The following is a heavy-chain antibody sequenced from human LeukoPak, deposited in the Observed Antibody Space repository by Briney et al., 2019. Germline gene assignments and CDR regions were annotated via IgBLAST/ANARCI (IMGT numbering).Heavy chain of an antibody. V-gene: IGHV3-48*01. Sequence: PGGSLRLSCAASGFTFSSYSMNWVRQAPGKGLEWVSYISSSSSTIYYADSVKGRFTISRDNAKNSLYLQMNSLRAEDTAVYYCARDSTRIHPNAFDIWGQGTMVTVSS. CDR3: ARDSTRIHPNAFDI. J-gene: IGHJ3*02. CDR1: GFTFSSYS. CDR2: ISSSSSTI. D-gene: IGHD2-15*01.